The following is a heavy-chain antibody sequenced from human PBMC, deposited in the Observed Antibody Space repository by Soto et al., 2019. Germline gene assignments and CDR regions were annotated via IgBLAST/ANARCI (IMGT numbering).Heavy chain of an antibody. D-gene: IGHD6-19*01. CDR1: GASITRDH. CDR3: ATYISDGGGRGY. V-gene: IGHV4-59*08. J-gene: IGHJ4*02. CDR2: EYSGRT. Sequence: QVQLQESGPGLVKPSETLSLTCTVSGASITRDHWNWIRQPPGKGLEWIGEYSGRTNYNPSLKSRGPLSLDTAGNQFSLKLSSVTAADTAVYFCATYISDGGGRGYWGQGTLVTVSS.